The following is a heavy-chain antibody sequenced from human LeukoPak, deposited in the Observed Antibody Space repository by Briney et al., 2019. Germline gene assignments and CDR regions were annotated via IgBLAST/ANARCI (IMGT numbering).Heavy chain of an antibody. CDR1: GGSISSYY. CDR2: IYYSGST. CDR3: ARDPYGPSRYFDY. Sequence: PSETLSLTCTVSGGSISSYYWSWIRQPPGKGLEWIGYIYYSGSTNYNPSPKSRVTISVDTSKNQFSLKLSSVTAADTAVYYCARDPYGPSRYFDYWGQGTLVTVSS. D-gene: IGHD2-21*01. V-gene: IGHV4-59*01. J-gene: IGHJ4*02.